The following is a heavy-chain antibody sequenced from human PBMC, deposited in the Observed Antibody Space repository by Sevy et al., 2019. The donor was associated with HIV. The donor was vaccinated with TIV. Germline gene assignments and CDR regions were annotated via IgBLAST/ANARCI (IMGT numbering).Heavy chain of an antibody. CDR2: ISWNSAVI. D-gene: IGHD3-10*01. V-gene: IGHV3-9*03. CDR3: AKDIGVSGHAFDI. CDR1: GFTFDDYA. Sequence: GGSLRLSCAASGFTFDDYAMHWVRQAPGKGLEWVSGISWNSAVIVYADSVKGRFTISRDNAKNSLYLQMNSLRSEDMALYYCAKDIGVSGHAFDIWGQGTMVTVSS. J-gene: IGHJ3*02.